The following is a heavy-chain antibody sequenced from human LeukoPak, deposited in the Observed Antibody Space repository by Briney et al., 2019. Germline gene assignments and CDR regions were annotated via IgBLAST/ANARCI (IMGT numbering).Heavy chain of an antibody. Sequence: PSETLSLTCTVSGGSISSYYWSWIRQPRGKGLEWIGYVYYSGSADYNPSLKSRVTILVDTSKNQFSLKLSSVTAADTAVYYCGRGSGTFDYWGQGTLVTVSS. D-gene: IGHD3-10*01. V-gene: IGHV4-59*01. CDR3: GRGSGTFDY. J-gene: IGHJ4*01. CDR1: GGSISSYY. CDR2: VYYSGSA.